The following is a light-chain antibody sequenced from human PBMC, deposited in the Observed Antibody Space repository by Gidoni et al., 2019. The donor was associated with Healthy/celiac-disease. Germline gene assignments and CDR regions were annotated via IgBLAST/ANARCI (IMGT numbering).Light chain of an antibody. J-gene: IGLJ1*01. Sequence: SYELTQRPSVSVSPGLTASITCSGDTLGDKYASWYQQKPGQSPVLVIYQDDKRPAGIPERFSGSNSGNTATLTISGTQAMDEADYYCQARDSSLYVFGTGTKVTVL. V-gene: IGLV3-1*01. CDR1: TLGDKY. CDR2: QDD. CDR3: QARDSSLYV.